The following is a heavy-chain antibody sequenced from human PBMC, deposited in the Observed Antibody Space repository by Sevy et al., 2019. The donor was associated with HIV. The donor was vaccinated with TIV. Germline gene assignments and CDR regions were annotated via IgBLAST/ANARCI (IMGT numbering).Heavy chain of an antibody. V-gene: IGHV3-23*01. CDR3: AGRRFDSSGTFDAFDI. CDR1: GITFKNYA. Sequence: GGSLRLSCAASGITFKNYAMNWVRQAPGKGLNWVSSIVGSGGTTYYADSVRGRFTISRDTSKKTLFLQMNSLRTEDTALYYCAGRRFDSSGTFDAFDIWGQGTMVTVSS. D-gene: IGHD3-22*01. J-gene: IGHJ3*02. CDR2: IVGSGGTT.